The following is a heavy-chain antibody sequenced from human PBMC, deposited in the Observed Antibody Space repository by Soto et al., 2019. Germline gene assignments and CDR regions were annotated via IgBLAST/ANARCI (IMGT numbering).Heavy chain of an antibody. CDR2: IIPIFGTA. Sequence: SVKVSCKASGGTFSSYAISWVRQAPGQGLEWMGGIIPIFGTANYAQKFQGRVTITADESTSTAYMELSSLRSEDTAVYYCASPKFRFWQQLDPWGQGTLVTVSS. J-gene: IGHJ5*02. D-gene: IGHD3-3*01. V-gene: IGHV1-69*13. CDR1: GGTFSSYA. CDR3: ASPKFRFWQQLDP.